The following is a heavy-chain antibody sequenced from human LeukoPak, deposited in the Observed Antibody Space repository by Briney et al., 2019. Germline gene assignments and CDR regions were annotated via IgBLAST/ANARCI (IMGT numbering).Heavy chain of an antibody. V-gene: IGHV1-8*01. D-gene: IGHD1-26*01. CDR3: VKMGDSGSFPN. Sequence: GASVKVSCKASGYTFTSYDINWVRQATGQGLEWMGWMNPNTGNTGYAQRFQGRVTMTRSTSITTAYMELTSLTSEDTAVYFCVKMGDSGSFPNWGQGTLVTVSS. J-gene: IGHJ4*02. CDR2: MNPNTGNT. CDR1: GYTFTSYD.